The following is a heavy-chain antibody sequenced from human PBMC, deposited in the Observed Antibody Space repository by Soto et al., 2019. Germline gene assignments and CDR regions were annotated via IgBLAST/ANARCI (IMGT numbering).Heavy chain of an antibody. CDR1: GFSFNTYG. CDR2: IWYDGSNK. CDR3: AREGTSADFDY. V-gene: IGHV3-33*01. Sequence: QVQLVESGGGVVQPGKSLRLSCAASGFSFNTYGMHWVRQAPGKGLEWVAVIWYDGSNKYYADSVKGRFTISRDSSKNTSYLQMNSLSAEDTAVYYCAREGTSADFDYWGQGTLVTVSS. J-gene: IGHJ4*02. D-gene: IGHD1-1*01.